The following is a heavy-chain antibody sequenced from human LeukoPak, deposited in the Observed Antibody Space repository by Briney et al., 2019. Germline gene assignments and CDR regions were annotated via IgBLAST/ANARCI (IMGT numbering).Heavy chain of an antibody. J-gene: IGHJ3*02. CDR3: ARDSTLDAFDI. D-gene: IGHD3-3*02. V-gene: IGHV3-7*01. Sequence: GGSLRLSCAASGFTFSSHWMSWVRQAPGKGLEWVANIKQDGSEKYYVDSVKGRFTISRDNAKNSLYLQMNSLRAEDTAVYYCARDSTLDAFDIWGQGTMVTVSS. CDR1: GFTFSSHW. CDR2: IKQDGSEK.